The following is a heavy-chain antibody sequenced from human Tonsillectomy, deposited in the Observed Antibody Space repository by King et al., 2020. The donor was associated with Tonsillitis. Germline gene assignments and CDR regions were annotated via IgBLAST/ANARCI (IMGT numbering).Heavy chain of an antibody. Sequence: QLVQSGGGLVKPGGSLRLSCAASGFTFSSYSMNWVRQAPWKGLEWVSSISSSSSYIYYADSVKGRFTISRDNAKNSLYLQMNSLRAEDTAVYYCARVLDRIAARPSLFFQHWGQGTLVTVSS. CDR2: ISSSSSYI. CDR3: ARVLDRIAARPSLFFQH. V-gene: IGHV3-21*01. CDR1: GFTFSSYS. D-gene: IGHD6-6*01. J-gene: IGHJ1*01.